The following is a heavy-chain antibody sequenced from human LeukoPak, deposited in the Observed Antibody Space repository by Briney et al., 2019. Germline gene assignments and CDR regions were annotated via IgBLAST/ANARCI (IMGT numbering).Heavy chain of an antibody. D-gene: IGHD5-12*01. CDR2: MSGSGSDI. J-gene: IGHJ4*02. CDR1: GLTFCDYY. Sequence: GGSLRLSCAASGLTFCDYYSCWIHQAPGKGLECVSYMSGSGSDIYYSDSVKGRFTISRDNGRNSLYLQMNSLRAEDTAVYYCARDLVAPGVFSCGGGQGTLVTVSS. CDR3: ARDLVAPGVFSCG. V-gene: IGHV3-11*04.